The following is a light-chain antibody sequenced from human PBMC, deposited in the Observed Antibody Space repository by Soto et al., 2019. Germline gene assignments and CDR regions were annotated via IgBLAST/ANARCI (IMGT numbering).Light chain of an antibody. CDR2: VNSDGSH. Sequence: QPVLTQSPSVSASLGASVKLTCTLSSGHSSYAIAWHQQQPEKGPRYLMKVNSDGSHSKGDGIPDRFSGSSSGAERYLTISGLQSEDEADYYCQTWGTGTHVVFGGGTQLTVL. CDR1: SGHSSYA. V-gene: IGLV4-69*01. CDR3: QTWGTGTHVV. J-gene: IGLJ2*01.